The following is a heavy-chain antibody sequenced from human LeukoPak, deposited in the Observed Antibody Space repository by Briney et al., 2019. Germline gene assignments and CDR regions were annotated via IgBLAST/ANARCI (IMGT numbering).Heavy chain of an antibody. V-gene: IGHV3-11*04. D-gene: IGHD2-2*01. J-gene: IGHJ6*02. CDR2: VSSRSSGSTK. Sequence: GGSLRLSCAATGFIFSDYYMSWIRQAPGKGLEWISYVSSRSSGSTKYYADSVKGRFSISRDNAKNSLYLQMNSLRAEDTAVYYCAKDSIWYQLPRYYYYGMDVWGQGTTVTVSS. CDR1: GFIFSDYY. CDR3: AKDSIWYQLPRYYYYGMDV.